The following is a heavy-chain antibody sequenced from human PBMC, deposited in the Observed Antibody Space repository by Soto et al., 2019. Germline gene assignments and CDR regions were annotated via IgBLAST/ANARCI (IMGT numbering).Heavy chain of an antibody. V-gene: IGHV1-3*01. CDR3: ARDPNTIFGDGMDV. D-gene: IGHD3-3*01. CDR1: GYTFTNYV. Sequence: ASVKVSCKASGYTFTNYVIHWVRQAPGQGLEWMGWISPLKGNTKYSQKFQGRVTITRDTSASTAYMELSSLRSEDTAVYYCARDPNTIFGDGMDVWGQGTTVTVSS. J-gene: IGHJ6*02. CDR2: ISPLKGNT.